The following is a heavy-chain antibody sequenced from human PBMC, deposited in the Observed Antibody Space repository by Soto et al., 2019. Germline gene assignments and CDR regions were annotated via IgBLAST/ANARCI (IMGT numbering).Heavy chain of an antibody. CDR2: ISYDGSNK. CDR1: GFTFSSYA. V-gene: IGHV3-30-3*01. D-gene: IGHD5-12*01. J-gene: IGHJ5*02. Sequence: QVQLVESGGGVVQPGRSLRLSCAASGFTFSSYAMHWVRQAPGKGLEWVAVISYDGSNKYYADSVKGRFTISRDNSKNTLYLQMNSLSAEDTAVYYCAREWEDIVASNWFDPWGQGTLVTVSS. CDR3: AREWEDIVASNWFDP.